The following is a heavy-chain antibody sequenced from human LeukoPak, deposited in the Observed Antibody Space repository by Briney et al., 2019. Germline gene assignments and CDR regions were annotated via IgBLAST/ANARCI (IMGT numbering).Heavy chain of an antibody. CDR1: GFTFSSYA. CDR2: ISGSGGST. J-gene: IGHJ4*02. D-gene: IGHD3-3*01. Sequence: GGSLRLSCAASGFTFSSYAMSWVRQAPGKGLEWVSAISGSGGSTYYADSVKGRFTISRDNSKNTLYLQMNSLRAEDTAVYYCAKEVDFWSGYSSTNDPFDYWGQGTLVTVSS. V-gene: IGHV3-23*01. CDR3: AKEVDFWSGYSSTNDPFDY.